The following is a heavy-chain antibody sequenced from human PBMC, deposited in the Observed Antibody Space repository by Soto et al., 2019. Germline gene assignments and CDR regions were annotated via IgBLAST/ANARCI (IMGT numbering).Heavy chain of an antibody. J-gene: IGHJ4*02. CDR1: GFTFSSYA. CDR2: ISGSGGST. D-gene: IGHD6-19*01. Sequence: LRLSCAASGFTFSSYAMSWVRQAPGKGLEWVSAISGSGGSTYYADSVKGRFTISRDNSKNTLYLQMNSLRAEDTAVYYCAKDHGRNSGWYDYWGQGTLVTGSS. V-gene: IGHV3-23*01. CDR3: AKDHGRNSGWYDY.